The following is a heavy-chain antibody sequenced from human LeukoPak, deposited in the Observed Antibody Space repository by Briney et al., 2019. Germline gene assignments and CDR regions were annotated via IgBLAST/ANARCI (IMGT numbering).Heavy chain of an antibody. CDR3: ARQAVAAFLVFEF. CDR1: GYRFTNYW. V-gene: IGHV5-51*01. Sequence: GESLKISCKGSGYRFTNYWIGWVRQMPGKDLEWRGIIFPGDSSTIYNPSFQGQVTISVDKSISTAYLQWSSLKASDTAVYYCARQAVAAFLVFEFWGQGTLVTVSS. J-gene: IGHJ4*02. D-gene: IGHD3-3*02. CDR2: IFPGDSST.